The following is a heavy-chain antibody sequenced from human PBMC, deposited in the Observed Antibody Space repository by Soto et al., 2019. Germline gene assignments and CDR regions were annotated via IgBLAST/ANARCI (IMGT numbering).Heavy chain of an antibody. CDR1: GFTFSSYG. D-gene: IGHD3-3*01. J-gene: IGHJ4*02. CDR3: AKDSVFWSGYYFDY. Sequence: GGSLRLSCAASGFTFSSYGMHWVRQAPGKGLEWVAVISYDGSNKYYADSVKGRFTISRDNSKNTLYLQMNSLRAEDTAVYYCAKDSVFWSGYYFDYWGQGT. CDR2: ISYDGSNK. V-gene: IGHV3-30*18.